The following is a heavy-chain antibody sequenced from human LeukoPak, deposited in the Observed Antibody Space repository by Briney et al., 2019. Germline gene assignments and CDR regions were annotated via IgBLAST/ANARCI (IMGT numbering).Heavy chain of an antibody. CDR3: AKERVRYSYGYSSFAY. Sequence: GGSLRLSCAASGFTFSSYAMSWVRQAPGKGLEWVSAISGSGGSTYYADSVKGRFTISRDNSKNTLYLQMNSLRAEDTAVYYCAKERVRYSYGYSSFAYWGQGTLVTVSS. D-gene: IGHD5-18*01. V-gene: IGHV3-23*01. J-gene: IGHJ4*02. CDR2: ISGSGGST. CDR1: GFTFSSYA.